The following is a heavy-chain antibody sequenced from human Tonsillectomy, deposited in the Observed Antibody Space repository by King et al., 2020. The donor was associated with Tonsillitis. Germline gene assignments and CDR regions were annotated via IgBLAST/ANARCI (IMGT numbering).Heavy chain of an antibody. D-gene: IGHD1-26*01. CDR3: ARDTSESYHILDY. CDR1: GFTFSTYR. Sequence: EVQLVESGGGLVKPGGSLRLSCAASGFTFSTYRMNWVRQAPGKGLEWVATIYSNSDYIYYADSVKGRFTISRDNAKSSLYLQLSSLRAEETAVYYCARDTSESYHILDYWGQRTLVTVSS. J-gene: IGHJ4*02. V-gene: IGHV3-21*01. CDR2: IYSNSDYI.